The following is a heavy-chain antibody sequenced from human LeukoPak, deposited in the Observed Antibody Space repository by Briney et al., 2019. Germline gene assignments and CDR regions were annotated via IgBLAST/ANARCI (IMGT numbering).Heavy chain of an antibody. CDR2: ISYSGNT. V-gene: IGHV4-59*01. D-gene: IGHD3-22*01. CDR1: GGSISSDY. CDR3: ARGFGSSGDFDY. Sequence: PSETLSLTCTVSGGSISSDYWSWIRQPPGKGLEWIGYISYSGNTNYNPSLKSRVTISVEASENQFSLKLSSVTAADTAVYYCARGFGSSGDFDYWGQGTLVTVSS. J-gene: IGHJ4*02.